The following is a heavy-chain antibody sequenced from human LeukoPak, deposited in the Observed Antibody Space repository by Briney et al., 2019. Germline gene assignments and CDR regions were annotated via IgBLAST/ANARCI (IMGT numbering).Heavy chain of an antibody. CDR1: GYTFTSYG. CDR3: ARGYIVVVPAARPAYYYYYGMDV. V-gene: IGHV1-18*01. D-gene: IGHD2-2*01. Sequence: ASVKVSCKASGYTFTSYGISWVRQTPGQGLEWMGWISAYNGNTNYAQKLQGRVTMTTDTSTSTAYMELRSLRSDDTAVYYCARGYIVVVPAARPAYYYYYGMDVWGQGTTVTVSS. CDR2: ISAYNGNT. J-gene: IGHJ6*02.